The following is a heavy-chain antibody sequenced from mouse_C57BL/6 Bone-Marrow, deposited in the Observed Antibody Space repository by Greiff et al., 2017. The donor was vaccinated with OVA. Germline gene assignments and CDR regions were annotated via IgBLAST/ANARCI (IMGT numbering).Heavy chain of an antibody. Sequence: DVKLQESGPELVKPGASVKMSCKASGFTFTDYNMYWVKQSHGKSLEWIGYINPNNGGTSYNQKCKGKATMTGNKSSSTAYMELRSLTSEDSAVYYCASGDYYGSSHWYFDVWGTGTTVTVSS. CDR2: INPNNGGT. CDR1: GFTFTDYN. D-gene: IGHD1-1*01. V-gene: IGHV1-22*01. CDR3: ASGDYYGSSHWYFDV. J-gene: IGHJ1*03.